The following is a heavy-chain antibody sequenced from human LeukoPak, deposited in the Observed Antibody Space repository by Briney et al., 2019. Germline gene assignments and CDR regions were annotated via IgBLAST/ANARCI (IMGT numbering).Heavy chain of an antibody. CDR3: ARDKVVAADNTIDY. J-gene: IGHJ4*02. CDR1: GFTFSNNW. CDR2: INSDGSST. D-gene: IGHD2-15*01. V-gene: IGHV3-74*01. Sequence: GGSLRLSCAASGFTFSNNWMHWVRQDPGKGLVRVSRINSDGSSTRYADSVKGRFTISRDNAKNTLYLQMNSLRAEDTAVYYCARDKVVAADNTIDYWGQGTLVTVSS.